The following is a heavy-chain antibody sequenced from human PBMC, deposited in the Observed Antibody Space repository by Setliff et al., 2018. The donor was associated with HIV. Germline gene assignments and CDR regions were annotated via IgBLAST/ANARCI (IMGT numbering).Heavy chain of an antibody. D-gene: IGHD3-3*01. CDR3: ARDRFPQSNTFGAWYFDL. J-gene: IGHJ2*01. V-gene: IGHV3-11*04. Sequence: GGSLRLSCAASGFTFSDYYMSWIRQAPGKGLVWVSLINSDGGTTYYADSVQGRFTISRDNAKNTLYLQMNSLRAEDTAVYYCARDRFPQSNTFGAWYFDLWGRGTLVTVSS. CDR2: INSDGGTT. CDR1: GFTFSDYY.